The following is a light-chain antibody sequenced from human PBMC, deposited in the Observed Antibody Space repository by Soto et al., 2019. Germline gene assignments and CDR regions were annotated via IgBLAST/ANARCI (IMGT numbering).Light chain of an antibody. J-gene: IGKJ1*01. CDR3: QQYNSFPGT. CDR1: QTISSW. CDR2: KAS. Sequence: DIQMTQSPSTLSASVGDRLTITCRASQTISSWLAWYQQKPGKAPKLLIYKASSLESGVPSRFSGSGSGTEFTLTISSLQPDDFATYYCQQYNSFPGTFGQGTKVE. V-gene: IGKV1-5*03.